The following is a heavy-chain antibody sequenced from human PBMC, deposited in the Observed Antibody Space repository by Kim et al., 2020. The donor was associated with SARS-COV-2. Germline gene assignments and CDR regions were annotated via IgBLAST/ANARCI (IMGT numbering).Heavy chain of an antibody. V-gene: IGHV1-18*01. CDR2: GNT. CDR3: ARGGSTVGY. Sequence: GNTNYTQKLQGRVTMTTDTSTSTAYMELRSLRSDDTAVYYCARGGSTVGYWGQGTLVTVSS. J-gene: IGHJ4*02. D-gene: IGHD4-17*01.